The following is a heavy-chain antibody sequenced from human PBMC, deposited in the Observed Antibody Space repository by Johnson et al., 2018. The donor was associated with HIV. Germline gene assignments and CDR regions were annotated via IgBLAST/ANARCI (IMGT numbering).Heavy chain of an antibody. J-gene: IGHJ3*02. D-gene: IGHD1-26*01. CDR1: GFTFNNYG. CDR3: ARAPSVGADDAFDI. V-gene: IGHV3-33*01. CDR2: IWYDGSNK. Sequence: QVQLVESGGGVVQPGRSLRLSCAASGFTFNNYGMHWVRQAPGKGLELVAVIWYDGSNKYYADSVKGRFTISRDNSKNTLYLQMNKLGPEDTALYYCARAPSVGADDAFDIWGHGTMVTVSS.